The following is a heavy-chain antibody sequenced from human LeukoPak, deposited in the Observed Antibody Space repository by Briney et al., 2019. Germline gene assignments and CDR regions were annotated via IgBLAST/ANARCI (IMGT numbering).Heavy chain of an antibody. D-gene: IGHD3-22*01. CDR2: IYSGGST. Sequence: GGSLRLSCAASGFTVSSNYMCWVRQAPGKGLEWVSVIYSGGSTYYADSVKGRFTISRDNSKNTLYLQMNSLRAEDTAVYYCARERYYYDSSGYYYFDYWGQGTLVTVSS. J-gene: IGHJ4*02. V-gene: IGHV3-66*02. CDR1: GFTVSSNY. CDR3: ARERYYYDSSGYYYFDY.